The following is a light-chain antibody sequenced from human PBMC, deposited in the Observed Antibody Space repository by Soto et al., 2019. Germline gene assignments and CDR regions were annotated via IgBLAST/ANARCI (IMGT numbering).Light chain of an antibody. V-gene: IGKV1-39*01. CDR1: QSISSY. J-gene: IGKJ1*01. CDR2: AAS. CDR3: QQSDSTPLT. Sequence: DIQMTQSPSSLSASVGDRVTITSRASQSISSYLHWYQQKPGKAPKLLIYAASSLQSGVPSRFSGSGSGTDFTLTISSLQPEDFATYYGQQSDSTPLTFGQGTKVEIK.